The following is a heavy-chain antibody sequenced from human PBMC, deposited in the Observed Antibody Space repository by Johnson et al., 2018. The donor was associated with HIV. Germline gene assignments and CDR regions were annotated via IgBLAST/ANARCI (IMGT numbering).Heavy chain of an antibody. CDR3: ARDKGTNFSGWYRESDAFDI. Sequence: QMQLVESGGGVVQPGRSLRLSCAASVFTFSNYGMHWPRQAPAHGLEWVAVISYAGSHKYHADSVTGRFTIPRAHSKNTLYLQMNSLRAEDTAVYYCARDKGTNFSGWYRESDAFDIWGQGTMVTVSS. D-gene: IGHD6-19*01. CDR1: VFTFSNYG. CDR2: ISYAGSHK. J-gene: IGHJ3*02. V-gene: IGHV3-30*19.